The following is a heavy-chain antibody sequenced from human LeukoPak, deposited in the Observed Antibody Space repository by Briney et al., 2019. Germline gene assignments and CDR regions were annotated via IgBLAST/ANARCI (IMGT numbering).Heavy chain of an antibody. CDR2: ISSSSSTI. Sequence: GGSLRLSCAASGFTFSTYSMHWVRQAPGKGLEWVSYISSSSSTIYYADSVKGRFTISRDNAKNSLYLQMNSLRAEDTAVYYCARDRLEAFDIWGQGTMVTVSS. D-gene: IGHD1-1*01. V-gene: IGHV3-48*04. CDR3: ARDRLEAFDI. CDR1: GFTFSTYS. J-gene: IGHJ3*02.